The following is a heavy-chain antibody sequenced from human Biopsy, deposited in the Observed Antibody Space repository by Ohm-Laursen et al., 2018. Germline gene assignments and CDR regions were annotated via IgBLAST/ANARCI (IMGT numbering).Heavy chain of an antibody. D-gene: IGHD3-16*01. Sequence: GASVKVSCKASGYTLTGYAMHWVRQAPGEGLEWIGLINPNTGATTYAQKFQGRVTMTRDTSISIAYMELSRLRSDDTAVYYCARDGSGGPDFGAGWFDPWGQGTLVTVSS. CDR1: GYTLTGYA. CDR2: INPNTGAT. V-gene: IGHV1-2*02. CDR3: ARDGSGGPDFGAGWFDP. J-gene: IGHJ5*02.